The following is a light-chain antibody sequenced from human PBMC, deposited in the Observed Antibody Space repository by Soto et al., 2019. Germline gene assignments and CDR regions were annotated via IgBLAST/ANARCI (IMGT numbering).Light chain of an antibody. Sequence: QSALTQPASVSGSPGQPITISCSGTSSDIGGYNYVSWYQHHPGKAPKLIIYDVINRPSGVSNRFSGSKSANTASLTISGLQAEDEADYFCSSYTTGSTPVVFGGGTKLTVL. CDR2: DVI. CDR3: SSYTTGSTPVV. V-gene: IGLV2-14*03. CDR1: SSDIGGYNY. J-gene: IGLJ2*01.